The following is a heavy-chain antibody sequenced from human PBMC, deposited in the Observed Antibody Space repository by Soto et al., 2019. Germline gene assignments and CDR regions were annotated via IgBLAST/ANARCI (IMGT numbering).Heavy chain of an antibody. CDR1: GGSISSGGYS. V-gene: IGHV4-30-2*01. Sequence: SETLSLTCAVSGGSISSGGYSWSWIRQPPGKGLEWIGYIYHSGSTYYNPSLKSRVTISVDRSKNQFSLKLSSVTAADTAVYYCARWNGYYDSSGYTYYFDYWGQGTLVTVSS. CDR3: ARWNGYYDSSGYTYYFDY. J-gene: IGHJ4*02. CDR2: IYHSGST. D-gene: IGHD3-22*01.